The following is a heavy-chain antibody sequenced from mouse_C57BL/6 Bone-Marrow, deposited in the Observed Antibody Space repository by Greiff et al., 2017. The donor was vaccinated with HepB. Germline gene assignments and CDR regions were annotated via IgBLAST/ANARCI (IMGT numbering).Heavy chain of an antibody. CDR3: ARRGAYYYGSSLPWYFDV. V-gene: IGHV1-78*01. Sequence: VQLQQSDAELVKPGASVKISCKVSGYTFTDHTIHWMKQRPEQGLEWIGYIYPRDGSTKYNEKFKGKATLTADKSSSTAYMQLNSLTSEDSAVDFCARRGAYYYGSSLPWYFDVWGTGTTVTVSS. CDR1: GYTFTDHT. J-gene: IGHJ1*03. D-gene: IGHD1-1*01. CDR2: IYPRDGST.